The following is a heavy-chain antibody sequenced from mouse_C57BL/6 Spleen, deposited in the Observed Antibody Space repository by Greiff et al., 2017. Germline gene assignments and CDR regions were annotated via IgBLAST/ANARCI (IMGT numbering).Heavy chain of an antibody. CDR1: GYSFTGYY. J-gene: IGHJ2*01. CDR2: INPSTGGT. D-gene: IGHD2-1*01. V-gene: IGHV1-42*01. CDR3: ARPVYGTFDY. Sequence: EVKLMESGPELVKPGASVKISCKASGYSFTGYYMNWVKQSPEKSLEWIGEINPSTGGTTYNQKFKAKATLTVDKSSSTAYMQLKSLTSEDSAVYYCARPVYGTFDYWGQGTTLTVSS.